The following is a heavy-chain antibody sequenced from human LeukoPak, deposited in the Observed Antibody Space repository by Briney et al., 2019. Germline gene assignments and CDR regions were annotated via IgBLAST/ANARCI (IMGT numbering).Heavy chain of an antibody. CDR3: ARDRGSSSWYRGGWFDP. CDR2: IYYSGST. Sequence: PSQTLSLTCTVSGGSISSGSYYWSWIRQPPGKGLEWIGYIYYSGSTNYNPSLKSRVTISVDTSKNQFSLKLSSVTAADTAVYYCARDRGSSSWYRGGWFDPWGQGTLVTVSS. V-gene: IGHV4-61*01. D-gene: IGHD6-13*01. J-gene: IGHJ5*02. CDR1: GGSISSGSYY.